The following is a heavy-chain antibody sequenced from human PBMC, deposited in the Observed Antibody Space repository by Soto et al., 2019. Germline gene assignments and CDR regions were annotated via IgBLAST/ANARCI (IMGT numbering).Heavy chain of an antibody. D-gene: IGHD2-21*02. J-gene: IGHJ6*02. CDR3: ARDSAYXGGDCDLFVRYYYYGMDV. V-gene: IGHV3-33*01. Sequence: PGGSLRLSCAASGFTFSSYGMHWVRQAPGKGLEWVAVIWYDGSNKYYADSVKGRFTISRDNSKNTLYLQMNSLRAEDTAVYYCARDSAYXGGDCDLFVRYYYYGMDVWGQGTTVTVS. CDR1: GFTFSSYG. CDR2: IWYDGSNK.